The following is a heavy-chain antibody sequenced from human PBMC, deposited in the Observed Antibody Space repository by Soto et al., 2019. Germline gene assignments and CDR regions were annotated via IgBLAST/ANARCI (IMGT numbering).Heavy chain of an antibody. CDR1: GYSFTTYW. Sequence: GESLKISCKASGYSFTTYWIAWVRQKPGKGLEWVGIINPGDFDTRYSPSFQGQVTISADRSSSTAYLQWTSLKAADTATYYRARHEQYYYYYYGMDVWGQGTTVTVSS. CDR2: INPGDFDT. CDR3: ARHEQYYYYYYGMDV. V-gene: IGHV5-51*01. J-gene: IGHJ6*02.